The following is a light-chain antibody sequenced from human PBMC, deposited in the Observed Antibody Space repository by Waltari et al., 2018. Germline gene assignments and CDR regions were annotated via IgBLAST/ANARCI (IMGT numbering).Light chain of an antibody. Sequence: QSALTQPRSVSGSPGHSVTISCTGSSSNVGGYNFVSWYQHHPGKAPILIIYDVNKRPAGVPDRFSGSKSGDTASLTISGLQVEDEADYYCCSYAGSYTYVFGTGTKVTV. CDR3: CSYAGSYTYV. CDR2: DVN. CDR1: SSNVGGYNF. V-gene: IGLV2-11*01. J-gene: IGLJ1*01.